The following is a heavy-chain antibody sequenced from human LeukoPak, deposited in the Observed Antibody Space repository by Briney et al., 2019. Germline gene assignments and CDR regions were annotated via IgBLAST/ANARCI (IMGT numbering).Heavy chain of an antibody. CDR3: ARDTTRITMIVVVITGSHNYFDY. CDR2: INPSGGST. J-gene: IGHJ4*02. D-gene: IGHD3-22*01. Sequence: EASVTVSYKASGYTFTSYYMHWVRQAPGQGLEWMGIINPSGGSTSYAQKFQGRVTMTRDTSTSTVYMELSSLRSEDTAVYYCARDTTRITMIVVVITGSHNYFDYWGQGTLVTVSS. CDR1: GYTFTSYY. V-gene: IGHV1-46*01.